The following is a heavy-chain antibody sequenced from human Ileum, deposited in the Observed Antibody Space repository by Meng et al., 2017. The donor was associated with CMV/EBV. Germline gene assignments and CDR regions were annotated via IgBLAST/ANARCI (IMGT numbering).Heavy chain of an antibody. Sequence: QVQLVQSGAEVKKPXXSVKGXCKASGYTFSGYYIQWVRQAPGQGLEWMGWINPKSDRTKYAQKFQGRVTMNRDTSTSTAYMEVSRLRSDDTAVYYCARGVRVGTSREFYFDVWGQGTLVTVSS. V-gene: IGHV1-2*02. CDR3: ARGVRVGTSREFYFDV. CDR2: INPKSDRT. D-gene: IGHD1-26*01. CDR1: GYTFSGYY. J-gene: IGHJ4*02.